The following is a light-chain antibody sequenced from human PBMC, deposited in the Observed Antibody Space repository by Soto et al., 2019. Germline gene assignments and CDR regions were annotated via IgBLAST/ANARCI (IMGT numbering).Light chain of an antibody. CDR2: AAS. V-gene: IGKV3-20*01. CDR1: QSVTSSY. CDR3: QQYGSSLWT. J-gene: IGKJ1*01. Sequence: EIVLTQSPGTLSLSPGERATLSCRASQSVTSSYLAWYQQKPGQAPRLVIYAASSRGTGIPDRFSGSGSGTDFTLTISRLEPEDFALYYCQQYGSSLWTFGQGTKVEFK.